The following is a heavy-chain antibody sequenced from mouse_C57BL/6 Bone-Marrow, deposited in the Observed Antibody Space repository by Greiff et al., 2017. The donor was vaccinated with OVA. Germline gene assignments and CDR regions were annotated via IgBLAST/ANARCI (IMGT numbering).Heavy chain of an antibody. Sequence: VQLKQSGTVLARPGASVKMSCKTSGYTFTSYWMHWVKQRPGQGLEWIGAIYPGNSDTSYNQKFKGKAKLTAVTSASTAYMQLSSLTSEDSAVYYCARPLTWRYFDVWGTGTTVTVSS. CDR2: IYPGNSDT. D-gene: IGHD4-1*01. J-gene: IGHJ1*03. V-gene: IGHV1-5*01. CDR1: GYTFTSYW. CDR3: ARPLTWRYFDV.